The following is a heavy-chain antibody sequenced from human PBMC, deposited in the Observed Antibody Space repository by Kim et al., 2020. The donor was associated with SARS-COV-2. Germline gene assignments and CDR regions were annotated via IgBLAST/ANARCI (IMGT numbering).Heavy chain of an antibody. V-gene: IGHV4-39*01. CDR3: AKHPLTGSAYYPDWFDP. Sequence: SETLSLTCAVSGGSITTTTDYWGWIRQTPGKGLEFMATINHSGNTYYNPSLQSRVTMSVEASKNQFSLRLNSVTAADTGLYCGAKHPLTGSAYYPDWFDPWGPGTLVPVSS. CDR2: INHSGNT. CDR1: GGSITTTTDY. D-gene: IGHD6-25*01. J-gene: IGHJ5*02.